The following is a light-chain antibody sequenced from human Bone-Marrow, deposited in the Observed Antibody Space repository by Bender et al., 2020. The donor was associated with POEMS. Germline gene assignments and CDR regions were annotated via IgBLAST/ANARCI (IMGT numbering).Light chain of an antibody. J-gene: IGLJ1*01. V-gene: IGLV3-1*01. Sequence: LTQPPSVSVSPGQTASITCSGDKLGAKYACWYQQKPGQSPVLVIYQDNKRPSGIPERFSGSNSGTTATLTISGTQAMDEADYYCQAWDSSTDDYVFGTGTKVTVL. CDR2: QDN. CDR1: KLGAKY. CDR3: QAWDSSTDDYV.